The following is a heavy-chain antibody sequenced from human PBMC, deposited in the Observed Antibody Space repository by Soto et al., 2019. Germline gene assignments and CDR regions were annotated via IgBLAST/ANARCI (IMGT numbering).Heavy chain of an antibody. V-gene: IGHV1-69*13. CDR1: GYTFTSYA. CDR2: IIPIFGTA. J-gene: IGHJ6*02. CDR3: ARNLAYCGGDCYIHGMDV. D-gene: IGHD2-21*02. Sequence: SVKVSCKASGYTFTSYAMHWVRQAPGQRLEWMGWIIPIFGTANYAQKFQGRVTITADESTSTAYMELSSLRSEDTAVYYCARNLAYCGGDCYIHGMDVWGQGTTVTVSS.